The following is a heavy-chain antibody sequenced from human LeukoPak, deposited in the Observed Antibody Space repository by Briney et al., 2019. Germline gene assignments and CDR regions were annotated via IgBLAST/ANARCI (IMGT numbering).Heavy chain of an antibody. CDR1: GGSIASGSYY. J-gene: IGHJ4*02. V-gene: IGHV4-39*01. CDR3: ARGSSWLPDLY. D-gene: IGHD6-13*01. Sequence: SETLSLTCTVSGGSIASGSYYWGWVRQPPGKGLEWIGSLYYSGNTYYNPSLKSRVTISVDTSKNQFSLKLSSVTAADTAVYYCARGSSWLPDLYWGQGTLVTVSS. CDR2: LYYSGNT.